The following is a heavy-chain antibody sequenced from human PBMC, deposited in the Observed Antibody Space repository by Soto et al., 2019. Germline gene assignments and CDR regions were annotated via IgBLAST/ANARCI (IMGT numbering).Heavy chain of an antibody. D-gene: IGHD2-21*01. Sequence: ETLSLTCAVYGGSFSGYYWSWIRQPPGKGLEWIGEINHSGSTNYNPSLKSRVTISVDTSKNQFSLKLSSVTAADTAVYYCARGILGGFGRWGQGTLVTVSS. CDR1: GGSFSGYY. CDR3: ARGILGGFGR. V-gene: IGHV4-34*01. J-gene: IGHJ4*02. CDR2: INHSGST.